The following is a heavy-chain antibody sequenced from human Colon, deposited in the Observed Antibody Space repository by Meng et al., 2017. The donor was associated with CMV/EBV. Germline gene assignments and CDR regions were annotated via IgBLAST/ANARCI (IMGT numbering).Heavy chain of an antibody. CDR1: GGSINTNTYY. CDR2: IYSGGTS. Sequence: SETLSLTCTVSGGSINTNTYYWAWIRQSPGKGLEWIATIYSGGTSSYNPSLKSRVTISVDTSKNQFSLKMNSATAADKAVYFCAGGSLPVTVGDAFEIWGQGTMVTVSS. J-gene: IGHJ3*02. D-gene: IGHD2-2*01. V-gene: IGHV4-39*02. CDR3: AGGSLPVTVGDAFEI.